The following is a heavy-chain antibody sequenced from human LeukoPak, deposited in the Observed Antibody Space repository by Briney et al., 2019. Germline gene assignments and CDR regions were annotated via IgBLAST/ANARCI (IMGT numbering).Heavy chain of an antibody. V-gene: IGHV1-2*02. CDR2: INPNSGGT. Sequence: ASVKVSCKASGYTFSDYYIHWVRQAPGQGLEWMGWINPNSGGTKYAQKFQGRVTMTRDTSISTAYMDRSSLGSDDTAVFYCVRKSATRRTSEFDYWGQGTPVTVSS. CDR3: VRKSATRRTSEFDY. D-gene: IGHD2-15*01. J-gene: IGHJ4*02. CDR1: GYTFSDYY.